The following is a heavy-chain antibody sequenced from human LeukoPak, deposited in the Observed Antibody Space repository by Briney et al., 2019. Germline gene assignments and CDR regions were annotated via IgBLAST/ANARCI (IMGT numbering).Heavy chain of an antibody. CDR3: ATSYRSGWYAGYSHYMDV. Sequence: SETLSLTCAVYGGSLSGYYWSWIRQPPGKGLEWIGEINHSGSTNYNPSLKSRVTISVDTSKNQFSLKLSSVTAADTAVYYCATSYRSGWYAGYSHYMDVWAKGTTVTVSS. J-gene: IGHJ6*03. V-gene: IGHV4-34*01. D-gene: IGHD6-19*01. CDR1: GGSLSGYY. CDR2: INHSGST.